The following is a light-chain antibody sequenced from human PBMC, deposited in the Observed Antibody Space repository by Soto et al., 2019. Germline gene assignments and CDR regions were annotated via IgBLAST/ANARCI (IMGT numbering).Light chain of an antibody. V-gene: IGKV3D-15*01. J-gene: IGKJ4*01. CDR2: ASS. Sequence: EIVLTQSPGTLSLSPGERATLSCRASQSVSSSYLAWYQHKPGQAPRLLIYASSTRATGIPARFSGSTSGTEFTLTINGLQSEDFAVYYSQRYNNWPLTFVGGTK. CDR3: QRYNNWPLT. CDR1: QSVSSSY.